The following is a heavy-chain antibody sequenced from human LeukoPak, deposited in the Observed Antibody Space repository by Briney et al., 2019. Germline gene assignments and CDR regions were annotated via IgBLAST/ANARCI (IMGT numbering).Heavy chain of an antibody. CDR1: GFTFSTYS. Sequence: GGSLRLSCAASGFTFSTYSMNWVRQAPGKGLEWISYISSSSTSIYYADSVKGRFTISRDNAKISLYLQMNSLRAEDTAVYYCAKLGYCSSISCYILDYWGQGTLVTVSS. V-gene: IGHV3-48*01. CDR3: AKLGYCSSISCYILDY. D-gene: IGHD2-2*02. J-gene: IGHJ4*02. CDR2: ISSSSTSI.